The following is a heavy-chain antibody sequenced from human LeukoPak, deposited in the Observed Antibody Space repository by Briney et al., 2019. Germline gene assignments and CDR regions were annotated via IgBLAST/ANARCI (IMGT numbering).Heavy chain of an antibody. CDR3: ARISVGYCSSPSCYNESVVGGYYYYYGMAV. V-gene: IGHV4-34*01. CDR2: INHSGST. J-gene: IGHJ6*02. Sequence: PSETLSLICAVYGGSFGGYYWSWIRQPPGEGMEWIGEINHSGSTNYNPSLKSRGTISVETSKNQFSLKRSAVPAADPAVYYCARISVGYCSSPSCYNESVVGGYYYYYGMAVWGQGTTVTVSS. D-gene: IGHD2-2*02. CDR1: GGSFGGYY.